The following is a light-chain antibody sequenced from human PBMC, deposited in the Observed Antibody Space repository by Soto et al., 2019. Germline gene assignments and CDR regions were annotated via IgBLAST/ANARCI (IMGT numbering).Light chain of an antibody. CDR3: QSYDSSLSGSYV. CDR2: SNN. J-gene: IGLJ1*01. CDR1: SSNIGAGYD. V-gene: IGLV1-40*01. Sequence: QSVLTQPPSVSGAPGQRVTISCTGSSSNIGAGYDVHWYQRLPGRAPKVLIYSNNNRPSGVPDRFSGSKSGTSASLAITGLQAEDEADYYCQSYDSSLSGSYVFGTGTKLTVL.